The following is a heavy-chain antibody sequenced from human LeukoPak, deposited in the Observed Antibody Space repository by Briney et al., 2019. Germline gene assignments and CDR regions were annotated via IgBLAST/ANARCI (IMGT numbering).Heavy chain of an antibody. Sequence: KDGESLKISCKGSGYSFTNYWIGWVRQMPGKGLEWMGIIYPDDSDTRYSPSFQGQVTISADMSISTAYLKWSSLKASDTAMYYCAKLGAYSSSWYGSFDYWGQGTLVTVSS. CDR3: AKLGAYSSSWYGSFDY. V-gene: IGHV5-51*01. CDR2: IYPDDSDT. J-gene: IGHJ4*02. D-gene: IGHD6-13*01. CDR1: GYSFTNYW.